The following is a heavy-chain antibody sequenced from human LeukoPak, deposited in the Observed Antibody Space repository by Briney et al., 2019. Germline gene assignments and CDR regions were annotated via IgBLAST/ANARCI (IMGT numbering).Heavy chain of an antibody. J-gene: IGHJ4*02. D-gene: IGHD3-22*01. Sequence: GGSPRLSCAASGFTFSSYWMHWVRQAPGKGLVWVSRINSDGSSTSYADSVKGRFTISRDNAKNTLYLQMNSLRAEDTAVYYCAPSIYDSSGYYPFWGQGTLVTVSS. CDR3: APSIYDSSGYYPF. CDR1: GFTFSSYW. V-gene: IGHV3-74*01. CDR2: INSDGSST.